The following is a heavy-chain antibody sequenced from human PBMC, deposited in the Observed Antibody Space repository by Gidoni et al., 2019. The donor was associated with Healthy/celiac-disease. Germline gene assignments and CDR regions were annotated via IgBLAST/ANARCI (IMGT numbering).Heavy chain of an antibody. CDR1: GFSLSNARIG. CDR3: ARITYYYDSSGYYYFDY. D-gene: IGHD3-22*01. CDR2: IFSNDEK. V-gene: IGHV2-26*01. J-gene: IGHJ4*02. Sequence: QVTLKESGPLLLKPTETLTLPCTLSGFSLSNARIGVSWIRQPPGKALDWLAHIFSNDEKSYSTSMKSRLTISKDTSKSQVVLTMTNMDPVDTATYYCARITYYYDSSGYYYFDYWGQGTLVTVSS.